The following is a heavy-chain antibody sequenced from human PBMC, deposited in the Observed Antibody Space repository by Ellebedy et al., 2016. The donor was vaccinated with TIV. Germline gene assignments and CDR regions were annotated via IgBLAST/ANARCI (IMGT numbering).Heavy chain of an antibody. CDR2: FDPEDGET. D-gene: IGHD3-22*01. Sequence: AASVKVSCKVFGYTLTELSIHWVRQAPGKGLEWMGGFDPEDGETIYAQKFQGRVTMTEDTSTDTAYMELSSLRSEDTAVYYCAVTMRVVGADAFDIWGQGTLVTVSS. CDR1: GYTLTELS. CDR3: AVTMRVVGADAFDI. V-gene: IGHV1-24*01. J-gene: IGHJ3*02.